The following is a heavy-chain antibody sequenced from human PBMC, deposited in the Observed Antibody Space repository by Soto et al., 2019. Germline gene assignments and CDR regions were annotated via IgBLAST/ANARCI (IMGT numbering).Heavy chain of an antibody. CDR1: GGTFSSYT. Sequence: SVKVSWKASGGTFSSYTISWVRQAPGQGLEWMGRIIPILGIANYAQKFQGRVTITADKSTSTAYMELSSLRSEDTAVYYCARDINRISPGYWAQRTLVTVSS. J-gene: IGHJ4*02. CDR3: ARDINRISPGY. V-gene: IGHV1-69*04. CDR2: IIPILGIA. D-gene: IGHD3-10*01.